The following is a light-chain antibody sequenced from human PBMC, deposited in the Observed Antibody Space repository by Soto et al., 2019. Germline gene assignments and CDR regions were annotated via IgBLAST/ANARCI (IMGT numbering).Light chain of an antibody. V-gene: IGKV3-20*01. CDR1: QSVSSTY. CDR3: QQYGSSSWT. CDR2: GAS. Sequence: EIVLTQSTGTLSLSPGERATLSCRASQSVSSTYLAWYQQQPGQAPRLLIYGASNRATGIPDRFSGSGSGTDFTLTISRLEPEDFAVNYCQQYGSSSWTFGQGTTVDIK. J-gene: IGKJ1*01.